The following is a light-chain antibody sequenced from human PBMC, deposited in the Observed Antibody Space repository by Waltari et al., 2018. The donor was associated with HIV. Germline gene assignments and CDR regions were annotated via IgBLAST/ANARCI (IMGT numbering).Light chain of an antibody. CDR3: CSYTGSYTWV. CDR1: SSDVGGYNF. CDR2: DVS. J-gene: IGLJ3*02. Sequence: QSALTQPRSVSGSPGQSVTISCTGTSSDVGGYNFVSWYQQHPGKAPKLVIYDVSKWPAGVPDRFSGSKSGNTASLTISGLQAEYEADYYCCSYTGSYTWVFGGGTELTVL. V-gene: IGLV2-11*01.